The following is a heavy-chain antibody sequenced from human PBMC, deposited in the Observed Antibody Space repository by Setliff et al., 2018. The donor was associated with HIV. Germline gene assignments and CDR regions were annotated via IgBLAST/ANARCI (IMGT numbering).Heavy chain of an antibody. V-gene: IGHV4-59*12. Sequence: SETLSLTCTISGGSISNYYWSWIRQPPGKGLECIGYIYYSGSTNYNPSLKSRVTISVDTSKSQFSLKLSSVTAADTAVYYFARSITMIIVAPGAFDIWGQGTMVTVSS. CDR2: IYYSGST. CDR3: ARSITMIIVAPGAFDI. J-gene: IGHJ3*02. CDR1: GGSISNYY. D-gene: IGHD3-22*01.